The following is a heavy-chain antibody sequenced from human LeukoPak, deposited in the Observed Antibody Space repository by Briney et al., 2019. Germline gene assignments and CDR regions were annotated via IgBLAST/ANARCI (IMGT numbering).Heavy chain of an antibody. Sequence: SETLSLTCTVSGSSISGYYWSWIRQPPGKGLEWIGYIYHSGSTNYNPSLKSRVTISLDTSKNQFSLKLSSVTAADTALYYCARDRPYYFGSGSYYDGFDSWGQGTLVTVSS. CDR3: ARDRPYYFGSGSYYDGFDS. V-gene: IGHV4-59*01. CDR1: GSSISGYY. D-gene: IGHD3-10*01. CDR2: IYHSGST. J-gene: IGHJ4*02.